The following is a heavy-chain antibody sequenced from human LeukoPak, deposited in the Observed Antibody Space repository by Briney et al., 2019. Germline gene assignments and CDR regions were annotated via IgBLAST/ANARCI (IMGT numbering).Heavy chain of an antibody. Sequence: QPSQTLSLTCTVSGGSISSGSYYWNWIRQPAGKGLEWIGSIYYSGSTYYNPSLKSRVTISVDTSKNQFSLKLSSVTAADTAVYYCARTGYDILTGYQVYFDYWGQGTLVTVSS. CDR1: GGSISSGSYY. CDR2: IYYSGST. V-gene: IGHV4-39*01. CDR3: ARTGYDILTGYQVYFDY. D-gene: IGHD3-9*01. J-gene: IGHJ4*02.